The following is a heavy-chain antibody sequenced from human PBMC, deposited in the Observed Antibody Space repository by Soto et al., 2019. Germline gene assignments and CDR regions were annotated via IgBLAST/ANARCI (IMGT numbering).Heavy chain of an antibody. J-gene: IGHJ4*02. CDR1: GFTLSSYG. CDR3: ARDRTLSYFDY. V-gene: IGHV3-33*04. D-gene: IGHD3-16*01. CDR2: IWYDGNNK. Sequence: QVQLVESGGGVVQPGRSLRVSCAASGFTLSSYGMHWVRQAPGKGLEWVAVIWYDGNNKYYADSVKDRFTISRDNSINTLYLQMNSLRAEDKAVYYCARDRTLSYFDYWGQGTLVTVSS.